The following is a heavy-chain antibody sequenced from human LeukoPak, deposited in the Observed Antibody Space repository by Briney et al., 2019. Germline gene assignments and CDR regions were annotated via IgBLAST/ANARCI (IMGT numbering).Heavy chain of an antibody. D-gene: IGHD2-15*01. CDR1: GGSISSGSYY. CDR3: ARQNIRYCSGGACSNDGSDY. CDR2: IYTGGST. J-gene: IGHJ4*02. V-gene: IGHV4-61*02. Sequence: PSQTLSLTCTVCGGSISSGSYYWSWIRQPAGKGLEWIGRIYTGGSTNYNPSLKSRVTISVDTSKNQFSLKLSSVTAADTAVYYCARQNIRYCSGGACSNDGSDYWGQGTLVTVSS.